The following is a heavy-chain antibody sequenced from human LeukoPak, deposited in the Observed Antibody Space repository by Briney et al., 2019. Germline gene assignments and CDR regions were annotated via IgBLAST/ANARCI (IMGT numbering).Heavy chain of an antibody. CDR2: ISAYNGNT. CDR1: GYTFTSYG. CDR3: GAYYYDSSGYYFYFDY. Sequence: ASVKVSCKASGYTFTSYGISWVRQAPGQGLEWMGWISAYNGNTNYAQKLQGRVTMTTDTSTSTAYMELRSLRSDDTAVYYCGAYYYDSSGYYFYFDYWGQGTLVTVSS. D-gene: IGHD3-22*01. J-gene: IGHJ4*02. V-gene: IGHV1-18*01.